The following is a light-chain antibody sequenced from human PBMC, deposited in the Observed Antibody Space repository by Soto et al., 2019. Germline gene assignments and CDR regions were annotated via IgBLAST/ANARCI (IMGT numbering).Light chain of an antibody. CDR3: AAWDDSLNAYV. J-gene: IGLJ1*01. Sequence: QSVLTQPPSASGTPGQRVTISCSGSNSNIGSNTVNWYQQLPGTAPKLLIYSNNERPSGVPDRFSGSKSGTSASLAISGLQSEDEADFYCAAWDDSLNAYVIGTGTKVTVL. CDR1: NSNIGSNT. V-gene: IGLV1-44*01. CDR2: SNN.